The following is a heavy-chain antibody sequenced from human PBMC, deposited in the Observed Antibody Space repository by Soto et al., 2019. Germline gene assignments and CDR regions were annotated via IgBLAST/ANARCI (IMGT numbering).Heavy chain of an antibody. V-gene: IGHV3-21*01. D-gene: IGHD3-9*01. Sequence: EVQLVESGGGLVKPGGSLRLSCAASGFTFSSYSMNWVRQAPGKGLEWVSSISSSSSYIYYADSVKGRFTISRDNAKNSLYLQRRSLRAEDTAVYYCAGRDYDILTGYYNGHDYWGQGTLVTVSS. J-gene: IGHJ4*02. CDR3: AGRDYDILTGYYNGHDY. CDR1: GFTFSSYS. CDR2: ISSSSSYI.